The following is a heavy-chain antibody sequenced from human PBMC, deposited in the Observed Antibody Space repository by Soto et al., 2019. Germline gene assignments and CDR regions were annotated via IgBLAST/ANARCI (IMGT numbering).Heavy chain of an antibody. D-gene: IGHD3-10*01. CDR1: GFTFSSYS. CDR3: ARVRFFDY. V-gene: IGHV3-21*01. J-gene: IGHJ4*02. CDR2: ISGSSSYI. Sequence: GGSLRLSCAASGFTFSSYSMNWVRQAPGKGLEWVSSISGSSSYIYYADSVKGRFTISRDNAKNSLYLQMNSLRAEDTAVYYCARVRFFDYWGQGTLVTVSS.